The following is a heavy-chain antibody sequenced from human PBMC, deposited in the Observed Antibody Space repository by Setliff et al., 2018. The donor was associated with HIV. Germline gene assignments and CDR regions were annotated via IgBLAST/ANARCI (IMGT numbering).Heavy chain of an antibody. Sequence: VASVKVSCKASGYIFSTYGINWVRQAPGQGLEWMGWISPFNLKTNFAQNFQGRVTLTTDTSTSTVFLELRSLRSDDTAMYYCARGGGTHSLPYFFDFWGQGTLVTVSS. J-gene: IGHJ4*02. V-gene: IGHV1-18*01. CDR3: ARGGGTHSLPYFFDF. CDR1: GYIFSTYG. CDR2: ISPFNLKT.